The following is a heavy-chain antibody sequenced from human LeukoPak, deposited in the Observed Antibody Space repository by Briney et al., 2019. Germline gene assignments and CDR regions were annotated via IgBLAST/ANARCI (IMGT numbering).Heavy chain of an antibody. J-gene: IGHJ4*02. D-gene: IGHD6-13*01. CDR2: ISGSGGST. CDR1: GFTFSSYA. CDR3: AKVPSSSWYKGIDY. Sequence: GGSLRLSCAASGFTFSSYAMSWVRQAPGKGLEWVSSISGSGGSTYYADSVKGRFTISRDNSKNTLFLQMNSLRAEDTALYYCAKVPSSSWYKGIDYWGQGALVTVS. V-gene: IGHV3-23*01.